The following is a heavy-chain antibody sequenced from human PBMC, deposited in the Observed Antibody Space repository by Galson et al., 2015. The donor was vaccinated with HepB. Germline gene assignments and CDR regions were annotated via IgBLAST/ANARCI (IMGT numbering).Heavy chain of an antibody. Sequence: SLRLSCAASGFTFDDYAMHWVRRAPGKGLVWVSGISWNSGSIGYADSVKGRFTISRDNAKNSLYLQMNSLRAEDTALYYCAKGYCSSTSCYFNYWGQGTLVTVSS. J-gene: IGHJ4*02. CDR1: GFTFDDYA. V-gene: IGHV3-9*01. D-gene: IGHD2-2*01. CDR3: AKGYCSSTSCYFNY. CDR2: ISWNSGSI.